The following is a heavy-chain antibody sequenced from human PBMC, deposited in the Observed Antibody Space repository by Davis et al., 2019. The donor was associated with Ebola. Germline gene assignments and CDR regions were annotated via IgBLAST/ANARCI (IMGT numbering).Heavy chain of an antibody. Sequence: SGSLTLSCAVYAGSFSGYYWSWIRQPPAKGLEWIGEINHSGSTNYNPSLKSRVTISVDTSKNQFSLKLSSVTAADTAVYYCARRRSYSSSPLGYWGQGTLVTVSS. CDR1: AGSFSGYY. J-gene: IGHJ4*02. CDR3: ARRRSYSSSPLGY. D-gene: IGHD6-13*01. V-gene: IGHV4-34*01. CDR2: INHSGST.